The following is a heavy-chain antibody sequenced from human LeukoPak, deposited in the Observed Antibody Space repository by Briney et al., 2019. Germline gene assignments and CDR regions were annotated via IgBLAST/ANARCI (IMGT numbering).Heavy chain of an antibody. D-gene: IGHD3-10*01. CDR1: GGSISNNNHY. V-gene: IGHV4-39*01. Sequence: SETLSLTCTVSGGSISNNNHYWGWIRQPPEKGLEWIGSIYNSGSAYNNPSLKSRVTISVDTSKNQFSLKLSSVTAADTAVYYCARQGYYYGSGSYYNEAYMDVWGKGTTVTISS. CDR2: IYNSGSA. J-gene: IGHJ6*03. CDR3: ARQGYYYGSGSYYNEAYMDV.